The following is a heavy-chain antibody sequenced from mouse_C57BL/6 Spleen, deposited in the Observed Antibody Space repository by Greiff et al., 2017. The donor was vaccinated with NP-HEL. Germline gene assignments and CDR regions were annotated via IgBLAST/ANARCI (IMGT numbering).Heavy chain of an antibody. D-gene: IGHD2-5*01. Sequence: EVQGVESEGGLVQPGSSMKLSCTASGFTFSDYYMAWVRQVPEKGLEWVANINYDGSSTYYLDSLKSRFILSRDNAKNILYLQMSSLKSEDTATYYCARDRGSNYGGGYYYAMDYWGQGTSVTVSS. CDR1: GFTFSDYY. CDR2: INYDGSST. CDR3: ARDRGSNYGGGYYYAMDY. V-gene: IGHV5-16*01. J-gene: IGHJ4*01.